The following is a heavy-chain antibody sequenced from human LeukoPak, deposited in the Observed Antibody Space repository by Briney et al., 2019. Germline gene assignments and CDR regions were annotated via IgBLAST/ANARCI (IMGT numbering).Heavy chain of an antibody. CDR2: ISGSTSNV. CDR3: ARSLPLDI. V-gene: IGHV3-48*04. Sequence: PGGSLRLSCVASGFTFSNYAMHWVRQAPGKGLEWVSYISGSTSNVYYADSVEGRFAISRDNAKNSLCLQMNDLRAEDTAVYYCARSLPLDIWGQGTMVTVSS. J-gene: IGHJ3*02. CDR1: GFTFSNYA.